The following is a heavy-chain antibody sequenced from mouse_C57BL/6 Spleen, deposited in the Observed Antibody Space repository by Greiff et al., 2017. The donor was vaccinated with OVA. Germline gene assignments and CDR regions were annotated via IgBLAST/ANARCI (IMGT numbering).Heavy chain of an antibody. D-gene: IGHD2-4*01. V-gene: IGHV5-4*01. J-gene: IGHJ4*01. CDR1: GFTFSSYA. CDR3: ARDWGLRGYAMDY. CDR2: ISDGGSYT. Sequence: EVQLQESGGGLVKPGGSLKLSCAASGFTFSSYAMSWVRQTPEKRLEWVATISDGGSYTYYPDNVKGRFTISRDNAKNNLYLQMSHLKSEDTAMYYCARDWGLRGYAMDYWGQGTSVTVSS.